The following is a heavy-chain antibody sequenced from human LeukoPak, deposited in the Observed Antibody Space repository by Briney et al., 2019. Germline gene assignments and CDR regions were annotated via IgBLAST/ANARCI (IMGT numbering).Heavy chain of an antibody. Sequence: ASVKVSCTVSGYTLTELSMHWVRQAPGKGLEWMGGFDPEDGETIYAQKFQGRVTMTEDTSTDTAYMELSSLRSEDTAVYYCATSITMVRGVIIHYFDYWGQGTLVTVSS. CDR3: ATSITMVRGVIIHYFDY. D-gene: IGHD3-10*01. J-gene: IGHJ4*02. CDR1: GYTLTELS. CDR2: FDPEDGET. V-gene: IGHV1-24*01.